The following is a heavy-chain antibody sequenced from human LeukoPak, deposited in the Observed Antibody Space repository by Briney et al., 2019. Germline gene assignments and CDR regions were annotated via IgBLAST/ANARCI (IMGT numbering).Heavy chain of an antibody. D-gene: IGHD4-23*01. CDR1: GYTFTSYG. CDR2: ISAYNGNT. CDR3: ARDHGGNSWTLGTAYFDY. V-gene: IGHV1-18*01. J-gene: IGHJ4*02. Sequence: ASVKVSCKASGYTFTSYGISWVRQAPGQGLEWMGWISAYNGNTNYAQKLQGRVTMTTDTSTSTAYMELSSLRPEDTAVYYCARDHGGNSWTLGTAYFDYWGQGTLVTVSS.